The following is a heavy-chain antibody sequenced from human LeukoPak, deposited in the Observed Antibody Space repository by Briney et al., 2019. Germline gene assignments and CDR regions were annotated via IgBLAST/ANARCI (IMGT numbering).Heavy chain of an antibody. Sequence: GGSLRLSCAASGFTFDDYAMHWVRQAPGKGLEWVSGISWNSGSIGYADSVKGRFTISRDNAKNSLYLQMNSLRAEDTAVYYCAKDERDGDYADVGYYFDYWGQGTLVTVSS. CDR2: ISWNSGSI. CDR3: AKDERDGDYADVGYYFDY. J-gene: IGHJ4*02. D-gene: IGHD4-17*01. V-gene: IGHV3-9*01. CDR1: GFTFDDYA.